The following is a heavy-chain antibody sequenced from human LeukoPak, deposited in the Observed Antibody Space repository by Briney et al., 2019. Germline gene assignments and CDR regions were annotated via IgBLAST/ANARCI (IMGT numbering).Heavy chain of an antibody. CDR3: ARGHQYFDWLLSGFDY. CDR2: ISAYNGNT. V-gene: IGHV1-18*01. Sequence: ASVKVSCKASGYTSTSYGISWVRQAPGQGLEWMGWISAYNGNTNYAQKLQGRVTMTTDTSTSTAYMELRSLRSDDTAVYYCARGHQYFDWLLSGFDYWGQGTLVTVSS. CDR1: GYTSTSYG. J-gene: IGHJ4*02. D-gene: IGHD3-9*01.